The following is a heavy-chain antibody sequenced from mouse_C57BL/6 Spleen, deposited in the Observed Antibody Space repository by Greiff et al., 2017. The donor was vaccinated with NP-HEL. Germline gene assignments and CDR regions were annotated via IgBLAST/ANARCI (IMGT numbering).Heavy chain of an antibody. D-gene: IGHD4-1*01. J-gene: IGHJ3*01. CDR1: GYTFTSYW. V-gene: IGHV1-50*01. Sequence: QVQLKQPGAELVKPGASVKLSCKASGYTFTSYWMQWVKQRPGQGLEWIGEIDPSDSYTNYNQKFKGKATLTVDTSSSTAYMQLSSLTSEDSAVYYCAREGATGTWFAYWGQGTLVTVSA. CDR2: IDPSDSYT. CDR3: AREGATGTWFAY.